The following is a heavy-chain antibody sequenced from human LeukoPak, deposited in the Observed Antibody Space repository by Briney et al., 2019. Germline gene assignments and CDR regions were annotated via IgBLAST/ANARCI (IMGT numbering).Heavy chain of an antibody. J-gene: IGHJ5*02. CDR1: GGSINSADYY. CDR3: ARDLGGDGFNLRNWFDP. D-gene: IGHD5-24*01. V-gene: IGHV4-31*03. Sequence: SQTLSLTCTVSGGSINSADYYWNWIRQHPGKGLEWIGYIYYSGSRYYNPSLKSRVSISIDTSKNQFSLNLSSVTAADTAVYYCARDLGGDGFNLRNWFDPWGQGTLVTVSS. CDR2: IYYSGSR.